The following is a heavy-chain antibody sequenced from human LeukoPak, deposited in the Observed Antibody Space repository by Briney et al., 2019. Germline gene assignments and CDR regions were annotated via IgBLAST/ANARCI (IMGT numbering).Heavy chain of an antibody. V-gene: IGHV3-30*18. CDR2: ISYDGSNK. Sequence: GRSLRLSCAASGFTFSSYGMHWVRQAPGKGLEWVAVISYDGSNKYYADSVKGRFTISRDNAKNSLYLQMNSLRAEDTALYYCAKDRGWELGNWFDPWGQGTLVTVSS. CDR3: AKDRGWELGNWFDP. CDR1: GFTFSSYG. D-gene: IGHD1-26*01. J-gene: IGHJ5*02.